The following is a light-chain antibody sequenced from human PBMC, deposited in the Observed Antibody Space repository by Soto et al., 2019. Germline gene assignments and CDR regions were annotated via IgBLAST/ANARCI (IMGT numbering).Light chain of an antibody. CDR3: QQSYSTPFT. Sequence: DIQMTQSPSSLSASIGDRVTITCRASQSISNYLNWHQQKPGKAPKFLIYDASNLQSGVPSRFSGSGSGTGFTLTISSLQPEDFAIYDCQQSYSTPFTFGGGTRVEIK. J-gene: IGKJ4*01. CDR1: QSISNY. CDR2: DAS. V-gene: IGKV1-39*01.